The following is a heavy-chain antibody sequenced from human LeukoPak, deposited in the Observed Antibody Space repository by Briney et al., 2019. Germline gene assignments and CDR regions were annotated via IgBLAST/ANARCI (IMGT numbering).Heavy chain of an antibody. Sequence: SVNVSCKASGGTFSSYAIGWVRQAPGQGLEWMGGIIPIFGTANYAQKFQGRVTITADESTSTAYMELSSLRSEDTAVYYCARGDRDDYVWGSSLDYWGQGTLVTVSS. J-gene: IGHJ4*02. CDR1: GGTFSSYA. CDR2: IIPIFGTA. D-gene: IGHD3-16*01. CDR3: ARGDRDDYVWGSSLDY. V-gene: IGHV1-69*13.